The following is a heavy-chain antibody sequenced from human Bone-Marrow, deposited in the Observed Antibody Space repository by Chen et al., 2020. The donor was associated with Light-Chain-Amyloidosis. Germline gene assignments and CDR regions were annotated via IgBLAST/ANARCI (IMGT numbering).Heavy chain of an antibody. V-gene: IGHV3-9*03. J-gene: IGHJ3*02. Sequence: EVQLVESGGGLVQPGRCLRLSCAASGFTFDDXAMHWVRQAPGKGLEWVSGISWNSGSIGYADSVKGRFTISRDNAKNSLYLQMNSLRAEDMALYYCAKDPLHSSSGAFDIWGQGTMVTVSS. D-gene: IGHD6-6*01. CDR3: AKDPLHSSSGAFDI. CDR1: GFTFDDXA. CDR2: ISWNSGSI.